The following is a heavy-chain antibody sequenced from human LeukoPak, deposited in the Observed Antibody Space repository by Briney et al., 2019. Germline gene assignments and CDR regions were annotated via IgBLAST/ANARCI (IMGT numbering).Heavy chain of an antibody. CDR1: GYTFTSYG. J-gene: IGHJ4*02. Sequence: ASVKVSCKASGYTFTSYGISWVRQAPGQGLEWMGWISAYNGNTNYAQKLQGGVTMTTDTSTSTAYMELRSLRSDDTAVYYCARDRGPIAVAGTGNDYWGQGTLVTVSS. V-gene: IGHV1-18*01. CDR3: ARDRGPIAVAGTGNDY. CDR2: ISAYNGNT. D-gene: IGHD6-19*01.